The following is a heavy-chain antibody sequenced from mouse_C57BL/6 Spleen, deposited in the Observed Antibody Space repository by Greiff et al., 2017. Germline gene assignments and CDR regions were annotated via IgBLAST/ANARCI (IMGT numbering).Heavy chain of an antibody. CDR3: AKTGVGEDYFDY. Sequence: VQLQQSGPGLVQPSQSLSITCTVSGFSLTSYGVHWVRQSPGKGLEWLGVIWRGGSTDNNAAYMSRQRLTHDNSKSQVFFKMNSLQTDDTAIYYCAKTGVGEDYFDYWGQGTTLTVSS. J-gene: IGHJ2*01. CDR2: IWRGGST. V-gene: IGHV2-5*01. D-gene: IGHD4-1*01. CDR1: GFSLTSYG.